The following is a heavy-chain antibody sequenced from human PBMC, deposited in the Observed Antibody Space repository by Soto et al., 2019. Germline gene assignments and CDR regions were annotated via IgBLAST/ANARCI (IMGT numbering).Heavy chain of an antibody. CDR2: ISGSGGST. J-gene: IGHJ5*02. D-gene: IGHD4-17*01. CDR3: AKDAEDDYGDYLYWFDP. CDR1: GFTFSSYA. V-gene: IGHV3-23*01. Sequence: EVQLLESGGGLVQPGGSLRLSCAASGFTFSSYAMSWVRQAPGKGLEWVSAISGSGGSTYYADSVKGRFTISRDNSKNTLYLQLNSLSAEDTAVYYCAKDAEDDYGDYLYWFDPWGQGTLVTVSS.